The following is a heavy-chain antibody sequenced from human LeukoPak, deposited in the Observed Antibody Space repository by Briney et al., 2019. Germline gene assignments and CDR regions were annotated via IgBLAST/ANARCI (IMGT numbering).Heavy chain of an antibody. CDR2: INHSGST. Sequence: GSLRLSCAASGFTFTSYSMSWVRQPPGKGLEWIGEINHSGSTNYNPSLKSRVTISVDTSKNQFSLKLSSVTAADTAVYYCARERFRGYSGYLVYWGQGTLVTVSS. V-gene: IGHV4-34*01. CDR3: ARERFRGYSGYLVY. J-gene: IGHJ4*02. D-gene: IGHD5-12*01. CDR1: GFTFTSYS.